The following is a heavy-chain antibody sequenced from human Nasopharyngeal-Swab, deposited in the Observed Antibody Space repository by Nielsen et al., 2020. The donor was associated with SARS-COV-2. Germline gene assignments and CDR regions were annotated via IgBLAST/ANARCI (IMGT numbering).Heavy chain of an antibody. D-gene: IGHD3-9*01. CDR3: ARALTDTRFGPVH. CDR1: GYTFTSYY. V-gene: IGHV1-46*01. Sequence: SVKVSCKAYGYTFTSYYMHWLRQAPGQRLEWMGVINPSGGSTSYAQNFQGRVTMTRDTSTSTVYMELSSLRSDDTAVYYCARALTDTRFGPVHWGQGTLVTVSS. J-gene: IGHJ4*02. CDR2: INPSGGST.